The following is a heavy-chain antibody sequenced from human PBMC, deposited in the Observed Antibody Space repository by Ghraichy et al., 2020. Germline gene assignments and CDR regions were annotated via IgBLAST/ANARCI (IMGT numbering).Heavy chain of an antibody. V-gene: IGHV3-30*03. CDR1: GFTFSDYG. CDR3: AGRGSSGWYSLDY. CDR2: ISYDGSNK. J-gene: IGHJ4*02. D-gene: IGHD6-19*01. Sequence: LSLTCAASGFTFSDYGMQWVRQAPGKGLEWVAVISYDGSNKYYADSVKGRFTISRDNSKNTLYLQMSSLRAEDTAVYYCAGRGSSGWYSLDYWGQGTLVTVCS.